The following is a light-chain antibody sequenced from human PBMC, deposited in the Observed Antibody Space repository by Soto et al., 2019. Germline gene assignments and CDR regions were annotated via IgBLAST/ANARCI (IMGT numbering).Light chain of an antibody. CDR2: AVT. CDR1: TSDVGGFDF. CDR3: SSFTSISTRV. Sequence: QSVLTQPASVSGSPGQSITISCTRTTSDVGGFDFVSWYQQHEGEAPKLILYAVTKRPSGVSSRFSGSKSGNTASLSISGLQPEDEADYYCSSFTSISTRVFGGGTQLTVL. J-gene: IGLJ7*01. V-gene: IGLV2-14*01.